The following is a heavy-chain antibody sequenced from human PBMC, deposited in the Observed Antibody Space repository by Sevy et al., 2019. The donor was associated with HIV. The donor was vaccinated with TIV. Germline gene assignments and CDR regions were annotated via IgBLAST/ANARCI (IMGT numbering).Heavy chain of an antibody. Sequence: GGSLRLSSAASGFTFRNYWMHWVRQAPGKGLVSVSYIHTDGSSSYYADYVKGRFTISRDNAQNTLYLQMNSLRAEDTAVYYCARAGIGDFWSGYYGIDHWGQGTLVTVSS. CDR2: IHTDGSSS. J-gene: IGHJ4*02. CDR3: ARAGIGDFWSGYYGIDH. V-gene: IGHV3-74*01. D-gene: IGHD3-3*01. CDR1: GFTFRNYW.